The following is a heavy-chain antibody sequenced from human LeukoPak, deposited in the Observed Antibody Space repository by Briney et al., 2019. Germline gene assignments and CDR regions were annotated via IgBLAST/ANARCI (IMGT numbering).Heavy chain of an antibody. Sequence: NPGGSLRLSCAASGFTFSSYGMHWVRQAPGKGLEWVANIKQDGSEKYYVDSVKGRFTISRDNAKNSLYLQMNSLRAEDTAVYYCARDRAITMVRGVISYWGQGTLVTVSS. V-gene: IGHV3-7*03. CDR1: GFTFSSYG. J-gene: IGHJ4*02. CDR2: IKQDGSEK. CDR3: ARDRAITMVRGVISY. D-gene: IGHD3-10*01.